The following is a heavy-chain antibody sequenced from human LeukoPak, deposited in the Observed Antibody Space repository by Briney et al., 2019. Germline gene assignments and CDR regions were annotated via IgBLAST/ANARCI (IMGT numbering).Heavy chain of an antibody. CDR1: GYTFTTYG. Sequence: ASVKVSCKASGYTFTTYGMSWVRQAPGEGGEGMGWVSDNNGKTNYAQKLQARITITTDSSTNTAYMELRSLRSDDTAVYYCPTDFYHSGTNWYDVFDVWGQGTMVTVSS. J-gene: IGHJ3*01. CDR2: VSDNNGKT. D-gene: IGHD1-1*01. V-gene: IGHV1-18*01. CDR3: PTDFYHSGTNWYDVFDV.